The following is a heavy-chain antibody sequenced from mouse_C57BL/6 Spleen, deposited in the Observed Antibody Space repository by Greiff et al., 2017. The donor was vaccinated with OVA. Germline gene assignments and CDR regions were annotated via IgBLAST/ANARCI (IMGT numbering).Heavy chain of an antibody. J-gene: IGHJ2*01. CDR1: GYTFTSYW. CDR3: ARRNYYGSVDY. D-gene: IGHD1-1*01. Sequence: QVQLQQPGAELVKPGASVKMSCKASGYTFTSYWITWVKPRPGQGLEWIGDIYPGSGSTNYNEKFKSKATLTVDTSSSTAYMQLSILTSEDSAVYYCARRNYYGSVDYWGQGTTLTVSA. CDR2: IYPGSGST. V-gene: IGHV1-55*01.